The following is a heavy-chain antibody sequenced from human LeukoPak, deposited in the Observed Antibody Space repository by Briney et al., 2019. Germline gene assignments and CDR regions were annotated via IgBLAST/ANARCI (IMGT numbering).Heavy chain of an antibody. CDR2: ISASGGST. V-gene: IGHV3-23*01. CDR3: AKDPSDLGGSGSNNYFDC. CDR1: GFTFSSFA. J-gene: IGHJ4*02. Sequence: PGGSLRLSCAASGFTFSSFATSWVRQAPGKGLEWVSGISASGGSTYYADSVKGRFTISRDNSKNTLYLQMNSLRAEDTAVYYCAKDPSDLGGSGSNNYFDCWGQGTLVTVSS. D-gene: IGHD3-10*01.